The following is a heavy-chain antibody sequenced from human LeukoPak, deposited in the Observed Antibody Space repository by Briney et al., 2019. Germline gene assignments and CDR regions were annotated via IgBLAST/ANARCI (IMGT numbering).Heavy chain of an antibody. D-gene: IGHD3-10*01. CDR1: GHTFTKYY. Sequence: ASVNVSCKPSGHTFTKYYMHWVRQAPGQGLEWMGWVHPGSGDTNYAQKFQGRVTVTRDTSITTAYMELTSLGSDDTAVYYCASYASGYNWMKAWGQGTLVTVSS. CDR2: VHPGSGDT. V-gene: IGHV1-2*02. CDR3: ASYASGYNWMKA. J-gene: IGHJ5*02.